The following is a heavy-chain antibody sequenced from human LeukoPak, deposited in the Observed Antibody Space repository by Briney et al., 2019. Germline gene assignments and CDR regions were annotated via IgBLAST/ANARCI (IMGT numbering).Heavy chain of an antibody. CDR2: IYYSGST. CDR1: GGSISSSSYY. J-gene: IGHJ3*02. Sequence: PSETLSLTCTVSGGSISSSSYYWGWIRQPPGKGLEWIGSIYYSGSTYYNPSLKSRVTISVDTSKKQFSLKLSSVTAADTAMYYCARPPYCSETSCFRAFDIWGRGTMVTVSS. CDR3: ARPPYCSETSCFRAFDI. V-gene: IGHV4-39*01. D-gene: IGHD2-2*01.